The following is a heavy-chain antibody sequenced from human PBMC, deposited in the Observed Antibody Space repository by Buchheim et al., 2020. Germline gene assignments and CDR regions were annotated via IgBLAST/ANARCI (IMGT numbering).Heavy chain of an antibody. V-gene: IGHV3-23*01. CDR1: GFTFRSYA. Sequence: EVQLLESGGGLVQPGGSLRLSCSASGFTFRSYAMIWVRQAPGKGLEWVSAISGAAGSTYYTDSVKGRFTVSRDNSKNTLYLQMNSLRAEDTAVYYCAKDGDSSGYLDYWGQGTL. CDR2: ISGAAGST. J-gene: IGHJ4*02. CDR3: AKDGDSSGYLDY. D-gene: IGHD3-22*01.